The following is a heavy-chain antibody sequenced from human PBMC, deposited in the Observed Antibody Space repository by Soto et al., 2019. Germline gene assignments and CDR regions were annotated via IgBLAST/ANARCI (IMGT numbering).Heavy chain of an antibody. CDR2: IYYSGST. J-gene: IGHJ4*02. CDR1: GGSISSGDYY. V-gene: IGHV4-30-4*01. CDR3: AREDYGDYGGYFDY. D-gene: IGHD4-17*01. Sequence: PSETLSLTCTVSGGSISSGDYYWSWIRQPPGKGLEWIGYIYYSGSTYYSPSLKSRVTISVDTSKNQFSLKLSSVTAADTAVYYCAREDYGDYGGYFDYWGQGSLVTVSS.